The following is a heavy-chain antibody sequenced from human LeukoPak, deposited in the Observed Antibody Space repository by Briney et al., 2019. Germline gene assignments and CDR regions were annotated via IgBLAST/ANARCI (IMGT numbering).Heavy chain of an antibody. CDR1: GFTFSSYA. J-gene: IGHJ5*02. D-gene: IGHD4-23*01. Sequence: GGSLRLSCAASGFTFSSYAMHWVRQAPGKGLEWVAVISYDGSNKYYADSVKGRFTISRDNSKNTLYLQMSSLRAEDTAVYYCARDYGGAARAASSWFDPWGQGTLVTVSS. CDR2: ISYDGSNK. V-gene: IGHV3-30-3*01. CDR3: ARDYGGAARAASSWFDP.